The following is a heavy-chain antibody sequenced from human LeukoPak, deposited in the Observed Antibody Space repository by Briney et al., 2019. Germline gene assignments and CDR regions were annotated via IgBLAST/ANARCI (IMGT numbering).Heavy chain of an antibody. Sequence: ASVKVSCKASGYTFTSYYMHWVRQAPGQGLEWMGIINPSGGSTSYAQKFQGRVTMTRDMSTSTVYMELSSLRSEDTAVYYCARDAWDRSSGSTWDNWFDRWGQGTLVTVSS. D-gene: IGHD6-19*01. V-gene: IGHV1-46*01. CDR3: ARDAWDRSSGSTWDNWFDR. CDR1: GYTFTSYY. CDR2: INPSGGST. J-gene: IGHJ5*02.